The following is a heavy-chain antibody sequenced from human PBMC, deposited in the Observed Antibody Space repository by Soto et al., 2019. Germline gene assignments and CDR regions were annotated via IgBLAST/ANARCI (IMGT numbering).Heavy chain of an antibody. CDR3: ARDTVTSLTPYQGFYYYGMDV. V-gene: IGHV3-30*09. CDR2: IPFVGSSK. Sequence: QEHLVESGGGVVQPGGPLTLSFTASGSPFSVYTMHCLARAPAKGLEWVELIPFVGSSKNYADWLKGRIVISRDNSKDSLYLQMDTLRPDDTAIYYCARDTVTSLTPYQGFYYYGMDVWGQGTTVTVSS. J-gene: IGHJ6*02. D-gene: IGHD2-2*01. CDR1: GSPFSVYT.